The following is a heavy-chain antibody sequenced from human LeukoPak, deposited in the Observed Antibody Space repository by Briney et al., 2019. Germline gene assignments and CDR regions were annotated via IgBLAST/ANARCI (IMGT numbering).Heavy chain of an antibody. J-gene: IGHJ4*02. CDR1: GFTFVDYA. CDR3: VKDFSFSE. V-gene: IGHV3-9*01. CDR2: ITWNSGNI. Sequence: PGGSLRLSCAASGFTFVDYAICWGRQAPGEGLEWVSGITWNSGNIGYADSVKGRFTISRDNTKNSLYLQMNSLRLEDTAFYYCVKDFSFSEWGQGTLVTVSS.